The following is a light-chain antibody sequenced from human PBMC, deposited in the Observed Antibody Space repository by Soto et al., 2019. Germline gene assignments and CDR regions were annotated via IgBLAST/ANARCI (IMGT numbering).Light chain of an antibody. J-gene: IGKJ4*01. Sequence: EIVLTQSPCTLSASPGDRATLTCRASESVSSNCLAWYQQKPGQAPRLLIYGESSRVIGIPDRFSGSGSGTDFTLTISRLEPEDFVVYYCQQYGSTSLFTFGGGTKVDNK. CDR3: QQYGSTSLFT. CDR2: GES. CDR1: ESVSSNC. V-gene: IGKV3-20*01.